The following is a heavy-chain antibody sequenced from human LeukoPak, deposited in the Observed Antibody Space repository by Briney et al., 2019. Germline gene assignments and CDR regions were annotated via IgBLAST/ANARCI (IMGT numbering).Heavy chain of an antibody. CDR3: ARGHLSGSYSTLHYYYYYGMDV. J-gene: IGHJ6*02. CDR2: IYYSGST. V-gene: IGHV4-39*01. Sequence: SETLSLTCTVSGGSISSSNYYWGWIRQPPGKGLEWIVSIYYSGSTYYDLSLKSRVTISVDTSKNQFSLKLSSVTAADTAVYYCARGHLSGSYSTLHYYYYYGMDVWGQGTTVTVSS. CDR1: GGSISSSNYY. D-gene: IGHD1-26*01.